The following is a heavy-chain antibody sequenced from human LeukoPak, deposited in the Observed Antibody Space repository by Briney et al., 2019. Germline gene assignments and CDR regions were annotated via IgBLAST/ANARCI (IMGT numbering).Heavy chain of an antibody. V-gene: IGHV1-8*01. CDR1: GYTFTNYD. D-gene: IGHD3-22*01. J-gene: IGHJ5*02. Sequence: GASVKVSCKASGYTFTNYDINWVRQATGQGLEWMGWMNPNSGNTGYAQKFQGRVTFTRNTSISTAYMELSSLRSEDTAAYYCAKTSGYYLDNWFDPWGQGTLVTVSS. CDR3: AKTSGYYLDNWFDP. CDR2: MNPNSGNT.